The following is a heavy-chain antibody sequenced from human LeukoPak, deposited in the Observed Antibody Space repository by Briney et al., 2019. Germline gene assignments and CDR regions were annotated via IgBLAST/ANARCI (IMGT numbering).Heavy chain of an antibody. V-gene: IGHV3-33*01. D-gene: IGHD3-22*01. J-gene: IGHJ4*02. CDR2: IWYDGSNK. CDR1: GCTFSSYG. CDR3: ARDVFTTYDTGGGYFDY. Sequence: GGSLRLSCVVSGCTFSSYGMHCVRQAPGKGLEWVALIWYDGSNKYYADSVKGRFTISRDNSKNTLYLQMNSLRADDTAVYYCARDVFTTYDTGGGYFDYWGQGTLVTVSS.